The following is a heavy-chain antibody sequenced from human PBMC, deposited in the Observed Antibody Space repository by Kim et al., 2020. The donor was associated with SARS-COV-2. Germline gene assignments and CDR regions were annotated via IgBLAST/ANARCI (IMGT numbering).Heavy chain of an antibody. Sequence: ASVKVSCKASGYSFSTSAMHWVRQAPGQRLECMGWVTFGNDNTRYSENFQDRITITRDTSASTAYMELSSLRSEDTAVYYCAKGGMASHPYFDYWGQGSLLIVSS. J-gene: IGHJ4*02. V-gene: IGHV1-3*01. CDR1: GYSFSTSA. CDR2: VTFGNDNT. D-gene: IGHD6-13*01. CDR3: AKGGMASHPYFDY.